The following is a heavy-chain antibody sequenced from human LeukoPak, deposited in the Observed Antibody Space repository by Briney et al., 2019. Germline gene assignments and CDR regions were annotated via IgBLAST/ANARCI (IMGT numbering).Heavy chain of an antibody. J-gene: IGHJ4*02. D-gene: IGHD3-3*01. Sequence: GESLKISWKGSGYSFTSYWIGWVRQRPGKGLEWMGIIYPGDSYTRYSPSFQGQVTISADKSISTAYLQWSSLKASDTAMYYCARLGDYDFWSGALDYWGEGTLVTVSS. CDR1: GYSFTSYW. V-gene: IGHV5-51*01. CDR2: IYPGDSYT. CDR3: ARLGDYDFWSGALDY.